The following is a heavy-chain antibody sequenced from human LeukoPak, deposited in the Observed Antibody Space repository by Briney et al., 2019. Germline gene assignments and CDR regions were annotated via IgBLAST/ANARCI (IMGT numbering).Heavy chain of an antibody. CDR1: GGSMYDYY. J-gene: IGHJ6*04. V-gene: IGHV4-59*08. CDR3: ARHSGITMVRGDLDV. D-gene: IGHD3-10*01. CDR2: IHYSGST. Sequence: SETLSLTCTVSGGSMYDYYWSWFRQPPGKGLEWIGYIHYSGSTNYNPSLKSRVTISIDTSKNQFSLKLSSVTAADTAVYYCARHSGITMVRGDLDVWGKGTTVTISS.